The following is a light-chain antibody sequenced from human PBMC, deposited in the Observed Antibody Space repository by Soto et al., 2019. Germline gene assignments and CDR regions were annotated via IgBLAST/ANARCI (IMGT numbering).Light chain of an antibody. Sequence: EIVLTQSPVTLSLSPGERATLSCRASQTVSNQLAWYQQKPGQAPRLLIYDASRRVTGIPARFSGSGSGTDFTLTLSSLVPEDFAVYYCQQRAGSSTFGQGTRLEIK. CDR1: QTVSNQ. V-gene: IGKV3-11*01. CDR3: QQRAGSST. J-gene: IGKJ5*01. CDR2: DAS.